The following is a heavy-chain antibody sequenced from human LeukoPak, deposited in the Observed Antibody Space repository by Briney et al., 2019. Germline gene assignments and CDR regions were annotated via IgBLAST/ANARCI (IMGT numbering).Heavy chain of an antibody. J-gene: IGHJ4*02. Sequence: GGSLRLSCAASGFTFSSYAMSWVRQAPGKGLEWVSAISGSGGSTYYAASVKGRFTISRDNSKNTLYLRMNSLRAEDTAVYYCAKVDPEYSSSWYDDYWGQGTLVTVSS. D-gene: IGHD6-13*01. CDR3: AKVDPEYSSSWYDDY. CDR1: GFTFSSYA. V-gene: IGHV3-23*01. CDR2: ISGSGGST.